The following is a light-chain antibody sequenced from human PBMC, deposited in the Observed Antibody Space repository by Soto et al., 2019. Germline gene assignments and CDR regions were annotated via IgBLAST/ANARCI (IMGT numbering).Light chain of an antibody. Sequence: DIQMPQSPSSLSASVEDRVTITCRASQSISNYLNWYQQKPGRAPKLLIYGASSLQSGVPSRFSGSGSGTDFTLTISSLRPEDFSIYSCQESYSVSLIFGGGIRVEMK. J-gene: IGKJ4*01. CDR3: QESYSVSLI. V-gene: IGKV1-39*01. CDR1: QSISNY. CDR2: GAS.